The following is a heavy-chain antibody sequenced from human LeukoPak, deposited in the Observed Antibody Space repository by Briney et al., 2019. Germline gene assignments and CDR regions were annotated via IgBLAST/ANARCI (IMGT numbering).Heavy chain of an antibody. CDR2: TYPGDSNT. CDR3: ARGGLYCSSTSCPGDWFDP. Sequence: LGESLKISCKGSGYSFTNNWIGWVRQMPGKGLEWMGITYPGDSNTRYSPSFQGQVTISADKSISTAYLQWSSLKASDTAMYYCARGGLYCSSTSCPGDWFDPWGQGTLVTVSS. CDR1: GYSFTNNW. V-gene: IGHV5-51*01. D-gene: IGHD2-2*01. J-gene: IGHJ5*02.